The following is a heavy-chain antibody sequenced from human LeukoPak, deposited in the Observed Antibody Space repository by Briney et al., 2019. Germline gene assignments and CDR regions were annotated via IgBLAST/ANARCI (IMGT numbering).Heavy chain of an antibody. J-gene: IGHJ6*03. CDR1: GYTFISYV. CDR2: INTNTGNP. V-gene: IGHV7-4-1*02. CDR3: ARAGLQLWDRGYYYYMDV. D-gene: IGHD5-18*01. Sequence: ASVKVSCKASGYTFISYVMTWVRQAPGQGLEWMGWINTNTGNPTYAQGFTGRFVFSLDTSVSTAYLQISSLKAEDTAVYYCARAGLQLWDRGYYYYMDVWGKGTTVTVSS.